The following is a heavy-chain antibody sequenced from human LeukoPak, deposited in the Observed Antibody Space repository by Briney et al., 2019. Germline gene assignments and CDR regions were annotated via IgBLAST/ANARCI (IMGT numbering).Heavy chain of an antibody. CDR3: ARDLSRYYGSVAFDI. V-gene: IGHV3-7*01. CDR1: GFTFSSYL. J-gene: IGHJ3*02. D-gene: IGHD3-10*01. CDR2: IKQDGSEK. Sequence: GGSLRLSCAASGFTFSSYLMSWVRQAPGKGLEWVANIKQDGSEKYYVDPVKGRFTISRDNAKNSLYLQMNSLRAEDTAVYHCARDLSRYYGSVAFDIWGQGTMVTVSS.